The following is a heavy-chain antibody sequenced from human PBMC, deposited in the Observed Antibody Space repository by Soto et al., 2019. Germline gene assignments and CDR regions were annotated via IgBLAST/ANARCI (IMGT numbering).Heavy chain of an antibody. CDR1: VYSVSSNSPA. V-gene: IGHV6-1*01. J-gene: IGHJ3*02. CDR2: TYYRSKWYN. Sequence: SQNLSLTCAISVYSVSSNSPAWNWISQSPSRGLEWLGRTYYRSKWYNDFAVVVKSRLTITPDTSKNQFSLQLNSVTPEDTAVYYCARAIGPMLFDIWGQGTMVTVSS. D-gene: IGHD2-8*01. CDR3: ARAIGPMLFDI.